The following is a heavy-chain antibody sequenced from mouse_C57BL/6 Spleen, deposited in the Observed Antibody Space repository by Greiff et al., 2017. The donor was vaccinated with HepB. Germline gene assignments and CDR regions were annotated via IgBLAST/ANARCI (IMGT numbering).Heavy chain of an antibody. D-gene: IGHD1-1*01. J-gene: IGHJ1*03. CDR1: GYTFTSYW. Sequence: QVQLQQPGAELVRPGSSVKLSCKASGYTFTSYWMHWVKQRPIQGLEWIGNIDPSDSETHYNQKFKDKATLTVDKSSSTAYMQLSSLTSEDSAVYYCARFPYYYGSSHWYFDVWGTGTTVTVSS. CDR3: ARFPYYYGSSHWYFDV. V-gene: IGHV1-52*01. CDR2: IDPSDSET.